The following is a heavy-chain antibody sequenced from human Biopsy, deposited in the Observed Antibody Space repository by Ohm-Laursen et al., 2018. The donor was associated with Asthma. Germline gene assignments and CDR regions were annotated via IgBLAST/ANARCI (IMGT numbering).Heavy chain of an antibody. CDR3: ARVWQLATLDY. J-gene: IGHJ4*02. D-gene: IGHD6-13*01. V-gene: IGHV3-21*01. CDR2: ISSSSSYI. Sequence: SLRLSCAAPGFTFSSYSMNWVRRAPGKGLEWVSSISSSSSYIYYADSVKGRFTISRDNAKNSLYLQMNSLRAEDTAVYYCARVWQLATLDYWGQGTLVTVSS. CDR1: GFTFSSYS.